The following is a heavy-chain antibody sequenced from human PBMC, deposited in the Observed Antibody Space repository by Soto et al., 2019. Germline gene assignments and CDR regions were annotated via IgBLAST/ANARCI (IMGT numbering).Heavy chain of an antibody. CDR2: IYSSGST. J-gene: IGHJ5*02. Sequence: SETLSPTCTVSGGSVSSSSYFWSWIREAAGKGLEWIGYIYSSGSTNYNPSLKSRVTISLDTYKNQLALKLNSVTAADTSVYYCARDGNYFEPWGPGTLVTVSS. CDR3: ARDGNYFEP. V-gene: IGHV4-61*01. CDR1: GGSVSSSSYF.